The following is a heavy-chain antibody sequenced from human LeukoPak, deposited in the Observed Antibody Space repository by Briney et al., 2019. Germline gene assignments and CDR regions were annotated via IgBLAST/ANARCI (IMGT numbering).Heavy chain of an antibody. CDR3: ARDYLDAFDF. J-gene: IGHJ3*01. CDR2: IYYSGST. CDR1: GGSINNYY. V-gene: IGHV4-59*01. Sequence: ETLSLTCSVSGGSINNYYWSWIRQPPGKGLEWIGYIYYSGSTNYNPSLKSRVTISVDTSKNQFSLKLSSVTAADTAVYYCARDYLDAFDFWGQGTVVTVSS.